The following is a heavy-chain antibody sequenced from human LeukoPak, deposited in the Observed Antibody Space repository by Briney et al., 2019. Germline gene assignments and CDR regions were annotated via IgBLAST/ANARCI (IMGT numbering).Heavy chain of an antibody. V-gene: IGHV3-11*05. J-gene: IGHJ4*02. CDR2: ISSSSSYT. CDR1: GFTFSDYY. CDR3: ARGPELGYCSSTSCYHFDY. D-gene: IGHD2-2*01. Sequence: PGGSLRLSCAASGFTFSDYYMSWIRQAPGKGLEWVSYISSSSSYTNYADSVKGRFTISRDNAKNSLYLQMNSLRAEDTAVYYCARGPELGYCSSTSCYHFDYWGQGTLVTVSS.